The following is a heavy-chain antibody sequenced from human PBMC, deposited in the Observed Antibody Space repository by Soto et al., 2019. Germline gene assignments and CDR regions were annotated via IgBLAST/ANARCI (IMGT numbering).Heavy chain of an antibody. V-gene: IGHV4-30-2*06. Sequence: SETLSLTCTVSGASISYGGFSWSWIRQSPGKGLEWIGYISHLENTYLHPSFKSRLTMSIDRTRNQFSLKLSSVTAADMAVYYCARGGGYDSFDYWGQGVLVTV. CDR2: ISHLENT. D-gene: IGHD5-12*01. CDR3: ARGGGYDSFDY. CDR1: GASISYGGFS. J-gene: IGHJ4*02.